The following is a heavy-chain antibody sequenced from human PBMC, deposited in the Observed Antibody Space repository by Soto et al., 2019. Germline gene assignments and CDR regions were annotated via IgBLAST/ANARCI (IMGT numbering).Heavy chain of an antibody. CDR2: IVAGSSAV. CDR3: ARGGDA. J-gene: IGHJ5*02. CDR1: GFNIGVDY. V-gene: IGHV3-48*01. D-gene: IGHD3-16*01. Sequence: EQLVESGGALVQPGGSLRLSCAASGFNIGVDYMNWVRQAPGKGLEWIAHIVAGSSAVFYAESVKGQFSISRDNAKNSLILQMDSLRAEDTGVYYCARGGDAWGQGTQVTVSS.